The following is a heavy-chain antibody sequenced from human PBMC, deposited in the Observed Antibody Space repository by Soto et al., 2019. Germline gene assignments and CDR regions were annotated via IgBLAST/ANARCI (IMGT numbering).Heavy chain of an antibody. J-gene: IGHJ5*02. Sequence: GGSLRLSCAASGFTFSSHSMNWVRQAPGKGLEWVSSISSSSSYIYYADSVKGRFTISRDNAKNSLYLQMNSLSAEDTAVYYCETGRRWAPSWLDTWGQGTLVTVSS. CDR1: GFTFSSHS. CDR3: ETGRRWAPSWLDT. V-gene: IGHV3-21*01. CDR2: ISSSSSYI.